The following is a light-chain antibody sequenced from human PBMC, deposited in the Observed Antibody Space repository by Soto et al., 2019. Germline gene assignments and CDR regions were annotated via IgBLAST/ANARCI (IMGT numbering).Light chain of an antibody. V-gene: IGKV1-39*01. CDR3: QQSYNTPRT. Sequence: DIQMTQSPSSLSASVGDRVTITCRASQFISNYLNWYQRRPGGAPKLLIQSASTLGSGVPSRFSGSGSGKDFTLTISGLQPEDSAIFFCQQSYNTPRTFGQGTKVEIK. J-gene: IGKJ1*01. CDR1: QFISNY. CDR2: SAS.